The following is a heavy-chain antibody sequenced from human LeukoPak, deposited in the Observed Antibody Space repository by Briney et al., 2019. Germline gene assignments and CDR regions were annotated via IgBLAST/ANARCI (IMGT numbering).Heavy chain of an antibody. Sequence: PGGSLRLSCAASGFIFTNYWMSWVRQAPGKGLEWVANIKQDGGEKYYVDSVKGRFTISRDNAKNSLYLQMISLRAEDTAVYYCARDLRYCTSTSCPDYWGQGTLVTVSS. J-gene: IGHJ4*02. CDR1: GFIFTNYW. CDR3: ARDLRYCTSTSCPDY. CDR2: IKQDGGEK. D-gene: IGHD2-2*01. V-gene: IGHV3-7*01.